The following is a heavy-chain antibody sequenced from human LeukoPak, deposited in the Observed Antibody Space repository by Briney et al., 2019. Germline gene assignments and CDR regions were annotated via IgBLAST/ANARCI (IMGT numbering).Heavy chain of an antibody. CDR1: GFTFSSYW. D-gene: IGHD3-10*01. CDR3: ARDRDDYYGSGSFHY. CDR2: IKQDGSEK. Sequence: GGSLRLSCAASGFTFSSYWMSWVRQAPGKGLEWVANIKQDGSEKYYVDSVKGRFTISRDNAKNSLYLQMNSLRAEDTAVYYCARDRDDYYGSGSFHYWGQGTLVTVSS. V-gene: IGHV3-7*01. J-gene: IGHJ4*02.